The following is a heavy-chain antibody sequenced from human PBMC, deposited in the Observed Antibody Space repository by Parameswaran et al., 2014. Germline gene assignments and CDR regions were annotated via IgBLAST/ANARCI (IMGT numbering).Heavy chain of an antibody. D-gene: IGHD1-26*01. Sequence: SNARGCARCPGKGLEWVSAISGSGGSTYYADSVKGRFTISRDNSKNTLYLQMNSLRAEDTAVYYCAKGLSPYSGSSPVDYGMDVWGQGTTVTVSS. J-gene: IGHJ6*02. V-gene: IGHV3-23*01. CDR2: ISGSGGST. CDR1: SNA. CDR3: AKGLSPYSGSSPVDYGMDV.